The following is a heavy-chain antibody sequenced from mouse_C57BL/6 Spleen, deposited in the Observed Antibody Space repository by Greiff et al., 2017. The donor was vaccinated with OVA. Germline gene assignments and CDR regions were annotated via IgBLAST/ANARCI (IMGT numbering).Heavy chain of an antibody. J-gene: IGHJ4*01. CDR3: ARISPSHYYGSSYGAMDY. D-gene: IGHD1-1*01. V-gene: IGHV1-52*01. CDR2: IDPSDSET. CDR1: GYTFTSYW. Sequence: QVQLQQPGAELVRPGSSVKLSCKASGYTFTSYWMHWVKQRPIQGLEWIGNIDPSDSETHYNQKFKDKATLTVDKSSSTAYMQLSSLTSEDSAVYYCARISPSHYYGSSYGAMDYWGQGTSVTVSS.